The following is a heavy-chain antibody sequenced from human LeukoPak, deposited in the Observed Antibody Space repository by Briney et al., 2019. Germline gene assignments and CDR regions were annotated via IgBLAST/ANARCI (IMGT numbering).Heavy chain of an antibody. CDR1: GYTFTDYY. J-gene: IGHJ4*02. Sequence: ASVKVSCKASGYTFTDYYTHWARQAPGQGLEWMGCINPNSGGTNYAQKFQGRVTMTRDTSINTAYMELSSLRSDDTAVYYCARDGRSGWHYFDHWGQGTLVTVSS. V-gene: IGHV1-2*02. CDR3: ARDGRSGWHYFDH. D-gene: IGHD6-19*01. CDR2: INPNSGGT.